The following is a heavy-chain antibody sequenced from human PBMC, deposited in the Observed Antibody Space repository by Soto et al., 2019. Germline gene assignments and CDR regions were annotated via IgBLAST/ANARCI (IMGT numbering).Heavy chain of an antibody. CDR1: GVTSDDYG. CDR3: ATGGPNQYPDFAY. J-gene: IGHJ4*02. V-gene: IGHV3-23*01. Sequence: RDPCGAAGVTSDDYGMSRVSKTQGKGLEWVSAISGSGGSTYYADSVKGRFTISRDNSKNTLYLQMNSLRAEDTAVYYCATGGPNQYPDFAYWGQGTLVTVSS. D-gene: IGHD1-26*01. CDR2: ISGSGGST.